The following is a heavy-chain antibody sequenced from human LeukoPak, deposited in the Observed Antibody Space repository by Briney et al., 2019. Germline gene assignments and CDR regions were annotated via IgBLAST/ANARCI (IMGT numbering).Heavy chain of an antibody. J-gene: IGHJ5*02. Sequence: SETLSLTCTVSSASISTYYWSWIRQPPGKGLEWIGYIYHSGTSNYNPSLKSRVTISVDTSKNQFSLKLSSVTAADTAVYYCARPGRATTRWFDPWGQGTLVTVSS. V-gene: IGHV4-59*08. CDR2: IYHSGTS. D-gene: IGHD4-11*01. CDR1: SASISTYY. CDR3: ARPGRATTRWFDP.